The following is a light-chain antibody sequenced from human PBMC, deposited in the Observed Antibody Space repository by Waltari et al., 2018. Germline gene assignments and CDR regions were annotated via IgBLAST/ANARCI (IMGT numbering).Light chain of an antibody. CDR2: AAS. CDR3: QQSYTTPWT. V-gene: IGKV1-39*01. J-gene: IGKJ1*01. CDR1: QSISSY. Sequence: DIQMTQSPSSLSASVGDRVTITCRASQSISSYLHWYQEKAGKAPKLLSYAASTLQSAVPSRFSGSGSGADFTLTISSLQPEDFATYYCQQSYTTPWTFGQGTKVEIK.